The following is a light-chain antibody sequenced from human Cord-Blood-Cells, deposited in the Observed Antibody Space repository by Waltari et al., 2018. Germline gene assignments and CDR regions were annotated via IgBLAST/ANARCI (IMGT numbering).Light chain of an antibody. CDR2: EGS. CDR1: SSDVGSYNL. V-gene: IGLV2-23*03. CDR3: CSYAGSSTFEV. J-gene: IGLJ2*01. Sequence: QSALTQPASVSGSPGQSTTISCTGTSSDVGSYNLVSWYQQHPGKAPKLMIYEGSKWPSGVSNRFSGSKSGNTASLTISGLQAEDEADYYCCSYAGSSTFEVFGGGTKLTVL.